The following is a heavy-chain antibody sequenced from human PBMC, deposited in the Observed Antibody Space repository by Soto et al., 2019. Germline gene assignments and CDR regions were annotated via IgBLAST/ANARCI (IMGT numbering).Heavy chain of an antibody. V-gene: IGHV4-59*01. CDR3: ARGSPPSKYGLDV. CDR1: GGSISYYY. CDR2: IFYSGST. Sequence: SETLSLTCTVSGGSISYYYWDWIRQSPGKGLEWIGYIFYSGSTHYNPSLKSRVTISIDTSKNQFSLRLTSVTAADTAVYFCARGSPPSKYGLDVWGQGTTVTVSS. J-gene: IGHJ6*02. D-gene: IGHD6-13*01.